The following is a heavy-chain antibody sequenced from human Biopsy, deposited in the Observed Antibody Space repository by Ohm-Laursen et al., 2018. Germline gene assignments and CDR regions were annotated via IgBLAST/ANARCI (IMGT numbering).Heavy chain of an antibody. Sequence: SHTLSLICTVSGVSTSSYFWSWIRQPLGKGLEWIGYVPYSGNTKYNPPLKSRFILSADTAKNQFSRKLSSATAADTAMYYCAAYYYDSSGYFYAFHYWGQGTLVTVSS. CDR2: VPYSGNT. J-gene: IGHJ4*02. V-gene: IGHV4-59*08. CDR1: GVSTSSYF. D-gene: IGHD3-22*01. CDR3: AAYYYDSSGYFYAFHY.